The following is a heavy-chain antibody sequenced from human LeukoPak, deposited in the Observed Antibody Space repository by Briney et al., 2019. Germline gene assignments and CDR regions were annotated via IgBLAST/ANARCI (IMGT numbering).Heavy chain of an antibody. CDR3: ATERAGERPRPLLSYYYMDV. Sequence: GGSLRLSCAASGFTFSSYRMSWVRQAPGKGLEWVANIKQEGSEKRYVDSVKGRFTISRDNAKNSLYLQMNSLRAEDTAVYYCATERAGERPRPLLSYYYMDVWGKGTTVTISS. CDR2: IKQEGSEK. V-gene: IGHV3-7*01. D-gene: IGHD3-16*01. CDR1: GFTFSSYR. J-gene: IGHJ6*03.